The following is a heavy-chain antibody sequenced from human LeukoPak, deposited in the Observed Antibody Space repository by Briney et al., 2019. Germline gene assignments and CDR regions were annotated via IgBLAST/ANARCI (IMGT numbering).Heavy chain of an antibody. D-gene: IGHD2-8*02. Sequence: GGSLRLSCAASGFTFDDYAMHWVRQAPGKGLEWVSGISWNSGSIGYADSVKGRFTISRGNAKNSLYLQMNSLRAEDMALYYCAKDELVASDFTGAFDIWGQGTMVTVSS. J-gene: IGHJ3*02. V-gene: IGHV3-9*03. CDR3: AKDELVASDFTGAFDI. CDR2: ISWNSGSI. CDR1: GFTFDDYA.